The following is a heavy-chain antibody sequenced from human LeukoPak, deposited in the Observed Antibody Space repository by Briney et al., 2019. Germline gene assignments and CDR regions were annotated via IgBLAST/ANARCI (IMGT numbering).Heavy chain of an antibody. CDR2: IKEDGSEK. J-gene: IGHJ6*02. Sequence: GGSLRLSCAASGFTFSRYWMSWVRQAPGKGLEWVANIKEDGSEKKNVDSVKGRFTISRDNAKNSLYLQMNSLRVEDTAVYYCAREIVVVTLGRRYYYYGMDVWGQGTTVTVSS. D-gene: IGHD2-21*02. CDR1: GFTFSRYW. CDR3: AREIVVVTLGRRYYYYGMDV. V-gene: IGHV3-7*05.